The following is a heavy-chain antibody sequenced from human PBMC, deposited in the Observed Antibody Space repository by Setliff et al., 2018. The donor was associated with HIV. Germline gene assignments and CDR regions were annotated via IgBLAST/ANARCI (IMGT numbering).Heavy chain of an antibody. CDR3: ARGGYSSSWYTYYGMDV. J-gene: IGHJ6*02. V-gene: IGHV4-30-4*08. CDR1: GGSISSGDYY. D-gene: IGHD6-13*01. Sequence: SETLSLTCTVSGGSISSGDYYWTWIRQPPGEGLEWIGYIFYSGSTYYNPSLKSRVTISVDTSKNQFSLKLSSVTAADTAVYYCARGGYSSSWYTYYGMDVWGQGTTVTVSS. CDR2: IFYSGST.